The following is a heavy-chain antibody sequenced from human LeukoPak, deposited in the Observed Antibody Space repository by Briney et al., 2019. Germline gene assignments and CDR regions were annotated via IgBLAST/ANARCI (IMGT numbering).Heavy chain of an antibody. CDR2: IRSKADGGTT. CDR1: GFTFTNAW. Sequence: GGSLRLSCAASGFTFTNAWMSWVRQAPGKGLEWVGRIRSKADGGTTDYAVPVKGRFTISREDSTNTLYLQMNSLKTEDTAVYYCTTGFVDVWGQGTRVTVSS. V-gene: IGHV3-15*01. CDR3: TTGFVDV. J-gene: IGHJ6*02.